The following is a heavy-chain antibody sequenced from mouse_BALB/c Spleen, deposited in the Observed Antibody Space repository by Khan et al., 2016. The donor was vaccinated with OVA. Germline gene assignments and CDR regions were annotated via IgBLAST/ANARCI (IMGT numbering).Heavy chain of an antibody. D-gene: IGHD3-2*02. Sequence: QVQLQQSGSELVRPGTSVKVSCKASGYAFSNYLIEWLTQRPGQGLEWIGVINPGSGGTKYNEKFKDTATLTADTSSSTAYMQLSSLTSDDSAVYFCSRSGYGFGAYWGPGTLVTVSA. CDR3: SRSGYGFGAY. J-gene: IGHJ3*01. CDR1: GYAFSNYL. CDR2: INPGSGGT. V-gene: IGHV1-54*01.